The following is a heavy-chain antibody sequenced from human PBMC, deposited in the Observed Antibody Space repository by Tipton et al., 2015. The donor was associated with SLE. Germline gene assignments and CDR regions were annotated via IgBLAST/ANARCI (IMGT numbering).Heavy chain of an antibody. Sequence: QLVQSGPEVKKPVASVRVSCKTSGYTFSDYAIHWVRQDPGQRLEWMGWINGGNGNTRYSQKFQRRVSITRDTSATTAYMELSSLRSEDAAVYYCARLHYSGSPGAFFYYMGVWGRGTTVTVTS. CDR3: ARLHYSGSPGAFFYYMGV. V-gene: IGHV1-3*01. CDR2: INGGNGNT. D-gene: IGHD6-6*01. CDR1: GYTFSDYA. J-gene: IGHJ6*03.